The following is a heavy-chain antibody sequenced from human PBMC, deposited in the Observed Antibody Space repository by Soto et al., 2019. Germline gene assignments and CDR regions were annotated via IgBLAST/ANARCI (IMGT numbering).Heavy chain of an antibody. D-gene: IGHD3-22*01. CDR3: AQETYYVHSRDYHWFDP. Sequence: QGQLVQSGAEVKKPGSSVKVSCKASGGSFSSYVISWIREAPGQGLEWMGGIIPLSNAPNYAQRFQARVTMSVDKSTSTAYMELRSLRSEDTAMYYCAQETYYVHSRDYHWFDPWGQGTLVTVSS. V-gene: IGHV1-69*06. CDR2: IIPLSNAP. J-gene: IGHJ5*02. CDR1: GGSFSSYV.